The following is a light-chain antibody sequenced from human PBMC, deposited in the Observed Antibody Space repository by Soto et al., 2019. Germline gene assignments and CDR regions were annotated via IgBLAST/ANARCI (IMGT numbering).Light chain of an antibody. CDR1: QDIRND. J-gene: IGKJ1*01. Sequence: AIQMTQSPSSLFASVGDRITITCRASQDIRNDLGWYQQKPGKAPRLLIYAASSLQSGVPSRFSGSGSGTDFTLTISSLQPGDFATYYCLQDYTYPRTFGQGTKVDIK. CDR3: LQDYTYPRT. V-gene: IGKV1-6*01. CDR2: AAS.